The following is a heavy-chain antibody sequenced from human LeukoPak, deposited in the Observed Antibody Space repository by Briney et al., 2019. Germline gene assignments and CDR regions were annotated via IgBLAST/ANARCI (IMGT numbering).Heavy chain of an antibody. CDR2: INPNSGGT. J-gene: IGHJ4*02. CDR3: ATIGIVGATNDY. V-gene: IGHV1-2*02. CDR1: GYTFTGYY. D-gene: IGHD1-26*01. Sequence: ASVKVSCKASGYTFTGYYMHWVRQAPGQGLEWMGWINPNSGGTNYAQKFQGRVTMTEDTSTDTAYMELSSLRSEDTAVYYCATIGIVGATNDYWGQGTLVAVSS.